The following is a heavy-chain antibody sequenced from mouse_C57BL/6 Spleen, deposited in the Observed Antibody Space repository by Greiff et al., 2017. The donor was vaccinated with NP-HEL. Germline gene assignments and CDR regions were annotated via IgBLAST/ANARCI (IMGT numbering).Heavy chain of an antibody. J-gene: IGHJ4*01. CDR2: ISYDGSN. CDR3: ASLRYYAMDY. CDR1: GYSITSGYY. D-gene: IGHD1-1*01. V-gene: IGHV3-6*01. Sequence: EVKLQESGPGLVKPSQSLSLTCPVTGYSITSGYYWNWIRQFPGNKLEWMGYISYDGSNNSNPSLKNRISSTRDTSTNQFFLKLNSVTTGDTATYYWASLRYYAMDYWGQGTSVTVSS.